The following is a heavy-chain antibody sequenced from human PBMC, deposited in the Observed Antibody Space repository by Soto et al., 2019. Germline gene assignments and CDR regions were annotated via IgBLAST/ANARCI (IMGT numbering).Heavy chain of an antibody. CDR3: ARLDFNLWDFDY. Sequence: GASVKVSCKASGGTFSSYTISWVRQAPGQGLEWMGRIIPILGIANYAQKFQGRVTITADKSTSTAYMELSSLRSEDTAVYYCARLDFNLWDFDYWGQGTLVTVSS. V-gene: IGHV1-69*02. CDR1: GGTFSSYT. CDR2: IIPILGIA. D-gene: IGHD3-10*01. J-gene: IGHJ4*02.